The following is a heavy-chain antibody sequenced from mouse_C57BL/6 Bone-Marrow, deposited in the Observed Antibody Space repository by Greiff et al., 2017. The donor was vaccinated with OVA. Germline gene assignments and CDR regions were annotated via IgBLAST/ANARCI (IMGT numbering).Heavy chain of an antibody. V-gene: IGHV1-75*01. CDR2: IYPGSGST. CDR3: ARDAYYYGSGYYAMDY. D-gene: IGHD1-1*01. Sequence: VQLQQSGPELVKPGASVKISCKASGYTFTDYYINWVKQRPGQGLEWIGWIYPGSGSTYYNEKFKGKATLTVDKSSSTAYMLLSSLTSEDSAVYFCARDAYYYGSGYYAMDYWGQGTSVTVSS. CDR1: GYTFTDYY. J-gene: IGHJ4*01.